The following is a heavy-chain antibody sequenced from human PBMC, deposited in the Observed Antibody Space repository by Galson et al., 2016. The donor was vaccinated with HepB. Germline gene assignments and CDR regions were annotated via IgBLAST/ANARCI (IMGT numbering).Heavy chain of an antibody. CDR3: ARGTVPAGRGSLTLDP. J-gene: IGHJ5*02. D-gene: IGHD2-2*01. CDR1: GGPITTGSRNY. CDR2: IHHAGST. V-gene: IGHV4-39*01. Sequence: ETLSLTCTVSGGPITTGSRNYWGWIRQPPGKGLEWIGSIHHAGSTYYNPSLKSRVTIYVDTSRNQFSLKLSSVTAADTAVYYCARGTVPAGRGSLTLDPWGQGTLVTVSS.